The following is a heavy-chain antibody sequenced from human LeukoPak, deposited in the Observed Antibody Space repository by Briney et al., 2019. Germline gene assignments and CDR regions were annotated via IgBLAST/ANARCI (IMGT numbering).Heavy chain of an antibody. V-gene: IGHV3-23*01. CDR1: GFTSNRFA. CDR2: ISGSGDRT. Sequence: PGGSLRLSCAASGFTSNRFAMSWVRQAPGKGPEWVSSISGSGDRTYYADSVKGRLTVSRDHAKNSPYLQMNSLRAEDTAVYYCARDGYCSGGGCDADYWGQRTLVTV. D-gene: IGHD2-15*01. J-gene: IGHJ4*02. CDR3: ARDGYCSGGGCDADY.